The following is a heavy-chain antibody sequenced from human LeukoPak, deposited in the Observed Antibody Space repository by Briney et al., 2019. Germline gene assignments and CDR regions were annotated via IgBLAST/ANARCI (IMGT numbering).Heavy chain of an antibody. CDR1: GYTFTSYG. CDR2: ISAYNGDT. CDR3: VRDTYYYDSSGYLDY. J-gene: IGHJ4*02. D-gene: IGHD3-22*01. V-gene: IGHV1-18*01. Sequence: ASVKVSCKASGYTFTSYGISWVRQAPGQGLEWMGWISAYNGDTNYAQNLQGRVTMTTDTSTTTVYMELRSLRSDDTAVYYCVRDTYYYDSSGYLDYWGQGTLVTVSS.